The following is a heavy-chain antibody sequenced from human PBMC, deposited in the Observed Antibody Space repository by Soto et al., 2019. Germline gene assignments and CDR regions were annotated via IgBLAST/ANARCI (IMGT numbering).Heavy chain of an antibody. Sequence: GGSLRLSCAASGFTFSDYYMSWIRQAPGKGLEWVSYISSSGSTIYYADSVKGRFTISRDNAKNSLYLQMNSLRAEDTAVYYCAIHPPGYSTTFDYWGQGTLVTVSS. V-gene: IGHV3-11*01. D-gene: IGHD5-12*01. J-gene: IGHJ4*02. CDR3: AIHPPGYSTTFDY. CDR1: GFTFSDYY. CDR2: ISSSGSTI.